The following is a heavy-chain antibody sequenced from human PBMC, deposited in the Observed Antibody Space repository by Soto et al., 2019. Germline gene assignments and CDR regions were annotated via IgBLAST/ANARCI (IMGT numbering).Heavy chain of an antibody. J-gene: IGHJ3*02. CDR2: MNPNSGNT. CDR3: ARIQLGYDAFDI. Sequence: ASRYRNSPQQDTGQGLEWMGWMNPNSGNTGYAQKFQGRVTMTRNTSISTAYMELSSLRSEDTAVYYCARIQLGYDAFDIWGQGTMVTVSS. CDR1: ASRY. D-gene: IGHD6-6*01. V-gene: IGHV1-8*01.